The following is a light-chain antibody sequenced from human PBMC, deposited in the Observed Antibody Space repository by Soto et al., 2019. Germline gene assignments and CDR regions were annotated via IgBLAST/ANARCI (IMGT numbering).Light chain of an antibody. CDR2: GAS. CDR1: QSVGGN. J-gene: IGKJ1*01. Sequence: EIVMTQSPATLSVSPGERATLSCRASQSVGGNLAWYQQKPGQAPRLLIYGASTRATGIPARFSGSGSGTEFTLTISSLQSEDFAVYYCQPANNLPQTFGQGTKVEIK. CDR3: QPANNLPQT. V-gene: IGKV3-15*01.